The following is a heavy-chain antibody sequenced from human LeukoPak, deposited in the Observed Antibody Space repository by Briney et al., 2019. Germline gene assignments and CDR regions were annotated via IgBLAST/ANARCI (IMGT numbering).Heavy chain of an antibody. CDR2: IYYSGIT. CDR1: GGSTSSSSYY. Sequence: SETLSLXCTVSGGSTSSSSYYWGWIRQPPGKGLEWIGSIYYSGITYYNPSLKSRVTISVDTSKNQFSLKLSSVTAADPAVYYCARQPGSFTYYDFWSGYYTLNWFDPWGQGTLVTVSS. J-gene: IGHJ5*02. V-gene: IGHV4-39*01. CDR3: ARQPGSFTYYDFWSGYYTLNWFDP. D-gene: IGHD3-3*01.